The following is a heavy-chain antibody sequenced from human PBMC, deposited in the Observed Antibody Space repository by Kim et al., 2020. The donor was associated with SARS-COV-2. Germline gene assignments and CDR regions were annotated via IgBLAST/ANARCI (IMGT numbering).Heavy chain of an antibody. CDR2: TYYSGTT. CDR3: ARDQSLVGGTVDAFDV. CDR1: GGSISSGDSY. D-gene: IGHD1-26*01. J-gene: IGHJ3*01. Sequence: SETLSLTCTVSGGSISSGDSYWIWIRQPPGKGLEWIGYTYYSGTTYYNPSLKSRVSMSVDTSKNQFSLRLSSVTAADTAVYYCARDQSLVGGTVDAFDVWGQGTMVTVSP. V-gene: IGHV4-30-4*01.